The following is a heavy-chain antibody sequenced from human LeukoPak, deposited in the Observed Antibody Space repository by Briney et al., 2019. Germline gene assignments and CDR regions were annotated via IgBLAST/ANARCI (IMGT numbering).Heavy chain of an antibody. D-gene: IGHD2-2*01. V-gene: IGHV1-69-2*01. CDR2: VDPEDGET. Sequence: ASVKVSCKVSGYTFTDYYMHWVQQAPGKGLEWMGLVDPEDGETIYAEKFQGRVTITADTSTDTAYMELSSLRSEDTAVYYCATGVVLAAIDLDAFDIWGQGTMVTVSS. CDR3: ATGVVLAAIDLDAFDI. CDR1: GYTFTDYY. J-gene: IGHJ3*02.